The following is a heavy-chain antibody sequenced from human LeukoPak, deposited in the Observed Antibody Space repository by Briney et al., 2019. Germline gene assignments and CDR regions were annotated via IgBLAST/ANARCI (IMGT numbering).Heavy chain of an antibody. D-gene: IGHD2-2*01. CDR3: ARAAVGYCSSTSCYPYYFDY. J-gene: IGHJ4*02. Sequence: SETLSLTCTVSGGSITGYYWSWIRQPPGKGLEWIGYIFYSGSTSYNPSLKSRVTISVDTSKNQFSLKLTSVPAADTAVYYCARAAVGYCSSTSCYPYYFDYWGQGTLVTVSS. V-gene: IGHV4-59*08. CDR2: IFYSGST. CDR1: GGSITGYY.